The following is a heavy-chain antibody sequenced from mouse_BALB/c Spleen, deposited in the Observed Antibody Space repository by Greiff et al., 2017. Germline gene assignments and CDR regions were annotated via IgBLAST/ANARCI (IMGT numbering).Heavy chain of an antibody. Sequence: VQLQQSGAELVRPGALVKLSCKASGFNIKDYYMHWVKQRPEQGLEWIGWIDPENGNTIYDPKFQGKASITADTSSNTAYLQLSSLTSEDTAVYYCASDCRYSWFAYWGQGTLVTVSA. CDR2: IDPENGNT. V-gene: IGHV14-1*02. J-gene: IGHJ3*01. D-gene: IGHD2-13*01. CDR1: GFNIKDYY. CDR3: ASDCRYSWFAY.